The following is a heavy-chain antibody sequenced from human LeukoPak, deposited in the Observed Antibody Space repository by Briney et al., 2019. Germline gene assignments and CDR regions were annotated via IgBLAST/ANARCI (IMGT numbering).Heavy chain of an antibody. J-gene: IGHJ4*02. D-gene: IGHD6-19*01. CDR2: ISYTGST. Sequence: SETLSLTCTVSGDSISNYYWSWIRQPPGKGLEWLGHISYTGSTNYNPSLNSRVTISVDTSKNQFSLRLSSVTAADTAVYFCASSKPGYSSGLVGYWGQGTLVTVSS. V-gene: IGHV4-59*01. CDR1: GDSISNYY. CDR3: ASSKPGYSSGLVGY.